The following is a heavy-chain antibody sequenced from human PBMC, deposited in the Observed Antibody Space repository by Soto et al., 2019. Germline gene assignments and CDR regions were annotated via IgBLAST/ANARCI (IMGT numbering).Heavy chain of an antibody. Sequence: PXETLSLTCTVSGGSISSGGYYWSWIRQHPGKGLEWIGYIYYSGSTYYNPSLKSRVTISVDTSKNQFSLKLSSVTAADTAVYYCARDKPDYYDSSGLFDPCGQGTLVTVSS. CDR1: GGSISSGGYY. V-gene: IGHV4-31*03. D-gene: IGHD3-22*01. CDR3: ARDKPDYYDSSGLFDP. CDR2: IYYSGST. J-gene: IGHJ5*02.